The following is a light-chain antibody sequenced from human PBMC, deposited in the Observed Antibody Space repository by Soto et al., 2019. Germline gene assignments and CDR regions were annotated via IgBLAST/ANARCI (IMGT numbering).Light chain of an antibody. J-gene: IGKJ3*01. CDR2: AAS. CDR1: QSIKKS. Sequence: DVQMTQSPSSLSASVGDRVTITCRASQSIKKSLNWYQQKPGKAPKLLIFAASNLQSGVPSRFSGSGSGTDFTLTISSLQAEDFATYYCQQYNSYSPFTFGPGTKVDIK. V-gene: IGKV1-39*01. CDR3: QQYNSYSPFT.